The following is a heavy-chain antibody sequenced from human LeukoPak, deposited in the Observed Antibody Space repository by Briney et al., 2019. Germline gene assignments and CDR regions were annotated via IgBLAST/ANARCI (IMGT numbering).Heavy chain of an antibody. Sequence: GGSLRLSCAASGFTFSNYAMSWVRQAPGKGLEWVSAITGSYDSTNYADSVKGRFTISRDNAKNTLYLQMNSLRAEDTAVYYCATLSTLDYWGQGTLVTVSS. J-gene: IGHJ4*02. CDR2: ITGSYDST. V-gene: IGHV3-23*01. CDR1: GFTFSNYA. CDR3: ATLSTLDY. D-gene: IGHD1-1*01.